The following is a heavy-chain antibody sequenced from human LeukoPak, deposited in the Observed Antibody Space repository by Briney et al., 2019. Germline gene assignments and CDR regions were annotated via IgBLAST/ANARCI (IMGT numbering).Heavy chain of an antibody. D-gene: IGHD3-22*01. V-gene: IGHV3-48*03. CDR1: GFTFSNYE. J-gene: IGHJ4*02. Sequence: GGSLRLSCATSGFTFSNYEMNWVRQAPGKGLEWISYLTTSGSTKYYADSVKGRFTISRDNAKNSLFLQMNSLRAEDTAVYYCARDRDPGYYDTNGYRRVNAFDIWGQGTLVTVSS. CDR2: LTTSGSTK. CDR3: ARDRDPGYYDTNGYRRVNAFDI.